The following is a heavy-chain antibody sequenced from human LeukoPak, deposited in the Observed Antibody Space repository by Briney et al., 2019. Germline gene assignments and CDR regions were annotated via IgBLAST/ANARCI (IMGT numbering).Heavy chain of an antibody. J-gene: IGHJ4*02. D-gene: IGHD1-26*01. CDR1: GFTFSSYG. CDR3: ARAVFGIVGATATGAYFDY. V-gene: IGHV3-30*02. Sequence: AGGSLRLSCAASGFTFSSYGMHWVRQAPGKGLEWVAFIRYDGSNKYYADSVKGRFTISRDNSKNTLYLQMNSLRAEDTAVYYCARAVFGIVGATATGAYFDYWGQGTLVTVSS. CDR2: IRYDGSNK.